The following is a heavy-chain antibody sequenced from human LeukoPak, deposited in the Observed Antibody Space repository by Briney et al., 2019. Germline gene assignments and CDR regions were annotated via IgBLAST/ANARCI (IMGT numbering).Heavy chain of an antibody. CDR1: GGSISSSNYY. V-gene: IGHV4-39*01. CDR3: ARLSDY. J-gene: IGHJ4*02. CDR2: IRYSGST. Sequence: SETLSLTCTVSGGSISSSNYYWDWMRQPPGKGLEWIGNIRYSGSTYYNPSLKSRVTMSVDTSKNQFSLKLSSVTATDTAVYYCARLSDYWGQGTLVTVSS.